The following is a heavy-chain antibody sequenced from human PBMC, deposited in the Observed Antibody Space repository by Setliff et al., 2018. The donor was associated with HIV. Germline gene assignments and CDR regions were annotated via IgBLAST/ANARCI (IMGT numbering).Heavy chain of an antibody. CDR1: GGSISSSSDY. CDR2: IYTSGST. J-gene: IGHJ4*02. V-gene: IGHV4-39*07. CDR3: ARLEKLDDISYFDY. Sequence: SETLSLTCSVSGGSISSSSDYWGWIRQPPGKGLEWIGSIYTSGSTNYNPSLKSRVTMSVDTSKNQFSLKLSSVTAADTAVYFCARLEKLDDISYFDYWGQGTLVTVSS. D-gene: IGHD3-3*02.